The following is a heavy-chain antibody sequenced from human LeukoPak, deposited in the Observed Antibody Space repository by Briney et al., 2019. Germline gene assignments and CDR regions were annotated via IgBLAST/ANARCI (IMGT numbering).Heavy chain of an antibody. V-gene: IGHV1-2*06. CDR3: ARSPVAGTPSDY. J-gene: IGHJ4*02. CDR2: INPNSGGT. D-gene: IGHD6-19*01. CDR1: GYTFTGYY. Sequence: ASVKVSCKASGYTFTGYYMHWVRQAPGQGLEWMGRINPNSGGTNYAQKFQGRVTMTRDTSISTAYMELSRLRSDDTAVYYCARSPVAGTPSDYWGQGTLVTVSS.